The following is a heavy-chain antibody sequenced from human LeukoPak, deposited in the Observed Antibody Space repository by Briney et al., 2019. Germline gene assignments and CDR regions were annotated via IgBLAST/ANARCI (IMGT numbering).Heavy chain of an antibody. D-gene: IGHD3-22*01. Sequence: SETLSLTCAVYGGSFSGYYWSWIRQPPGKGLEWIGEINHSGSTNYNPSLKSRVTISVDTSKNQFSLELSSVTAADTAVYYCASFSRSGYYYDSSGPSIWGQGTMVTVSS. CDR2: INHSGST. CDR1: GGSFSGYY. CDR3: ASFSRSGYYYDSSGPSI. V-gene: IGHV4-34*01. J-gene: IGHJ3*02.